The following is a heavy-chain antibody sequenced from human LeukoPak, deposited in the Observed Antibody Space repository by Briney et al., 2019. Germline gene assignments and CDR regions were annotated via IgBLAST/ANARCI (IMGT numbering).Heavy chain of an antibody. CDR2: ISDNGAYT. CDR3: ASRGGFGELCLDY. CDR1: GFTFNNYA. D-gene: IGHD3-10*01. Sequence: PGGSLRLSCVASGFTFNNYAMSWVRQAPGKGLEWLSAISDNGAYTWYAGSVRGHFSISRDNSKNTLYLQMNSLRAEDTAVYYCASRGGFGELCLDYWGQGTLVTVSS. J-gene: IGHJ4*02. V-gene: IGHV3-23*01.